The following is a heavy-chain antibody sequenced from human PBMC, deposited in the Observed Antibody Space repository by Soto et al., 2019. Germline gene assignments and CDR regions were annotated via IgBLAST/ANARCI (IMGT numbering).Heavy chain of an antibody. Sequence: QLHLQESGPGLVKPSETLSLTCTVSGDSVNISDYYWGWIRQPPGKGLEWIGSIHYSGSTYYNPSLKSRVTISGDTSKKQIPLKLTSVTAADAAVYYCAAHDSGGYYAEYWGQGSLVTVSA. CDR2: IHYSGST. J-gene: IGHJ4*02. D-gene: IGHD3-22*01. CDR3: AAHDSGGYYAEY. CDR1: GDSVNISDYY. V-gene: IGHV4-39*01.